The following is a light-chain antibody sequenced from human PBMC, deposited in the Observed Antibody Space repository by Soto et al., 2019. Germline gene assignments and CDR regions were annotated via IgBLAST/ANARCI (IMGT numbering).Light chain of an antibody. J-gene: IGKJ1*01. Sequence: DIQMTQSPSTLSASVGDRVTITCRASQSISSGLAWYQQKPGKAPKLLIYKASSLESGVPSSFSGSGSGTEFTLTISSVQPDDFATYYCQQHNSYSSWTFGQGTKVEIK. CDR2: KAS. CDR3: QQHNSYSSWT. CDR1: QSISSG. V-gene: IGKV1-5*03.